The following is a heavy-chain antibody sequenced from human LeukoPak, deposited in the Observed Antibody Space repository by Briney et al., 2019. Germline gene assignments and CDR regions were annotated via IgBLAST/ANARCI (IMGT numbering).Heavy chain of an antibody. CDR1: GYXFTGYY. J-gene: IGHJ4*02. V-gene: IGHV1-2*02. D-gene: IGHD5-24*01. Sequence: ASVKVSCRASGYXFTGYYIHWVRQAPGQGLEWMGWINPNSGGTNYAQKFQGRVTMTRDTSITTAYMELSSLRSDDTAVFYCARVVEMTTTRAYFDYWGQGTLVTVSS. CDR3: ARVVEMTTTRAYFDY. CDR2: INPNSGGT.